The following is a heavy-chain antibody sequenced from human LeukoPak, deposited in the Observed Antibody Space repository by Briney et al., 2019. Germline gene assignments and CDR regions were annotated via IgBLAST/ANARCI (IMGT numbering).Heavy chain of an antibody. V-gene: IGHV3-48*03. CDR2: ISSSGSTI. CDR1: GFTFSSYE. J-gene: IGHJ4*02. Sequence: GGSLRLSCAASGFTFSSYEMNWVRQAPGKGLEWVSYISSSGSTIYYADSVKGRFTISRDNAKNSLYLQMNSLRAEDTAVYYCARDSASGSYFYWGQGTLVTVSS. CDR3: ARDSASGSYFY. D-gene: IGHD1-26*01.